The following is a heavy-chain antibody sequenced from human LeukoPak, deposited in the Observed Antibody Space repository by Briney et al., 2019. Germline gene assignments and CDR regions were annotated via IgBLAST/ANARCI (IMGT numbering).Heavy chain of an antibody. CDR2: ISSSADTI. D-gene: IGHD1-26*01. Sequence: PGGSLRLSCAASGFTLSSYAMNWVRQVPGKGLECISYISSSADTIYHADSVKGRFTISRDNSKNTLYLQMNSLRAEDTAVYYCARDNSVGDVAWWFDPWGQGTLVTVSS. CDR1: GFTLSSYA. J-gene: IGHJ5*02. CDR3: ARDNSVGDVAWWFDP. V-gene: IGHV3-48*03.